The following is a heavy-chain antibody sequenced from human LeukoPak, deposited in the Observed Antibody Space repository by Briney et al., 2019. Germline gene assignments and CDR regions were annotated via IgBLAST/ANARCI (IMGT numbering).Heavy chain of an antibody. CDR2: VNSDGSST. D-gene: IGHD6-19*01. CDR1: GFTFSSYW. J-gene: IGHJ4*02. Sequence: GGSLRLSCAASGFTFSSYWMHWVRQAPGKGLVWVSRVNSDGSSTSYADSVKGRFTISRDNAKNTLYLQMNSLRAEDTAVYYCARVLHDVAVAGTTSGYWGQGTLVTVSS. V-gene: IGHV3-74*01. CDR3: ARVLHDVAVAGTTSGY.